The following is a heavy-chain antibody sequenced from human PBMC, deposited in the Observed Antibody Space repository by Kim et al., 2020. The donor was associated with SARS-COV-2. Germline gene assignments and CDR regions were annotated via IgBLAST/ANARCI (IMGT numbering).Heavy chain of an antibody. D-gene: IGHD2-2*01. CDR2: ISSSSSYI. J-gene: IGHJ6*02. Sequence: GGSLRLSCAASGFTFSSYSMNWVRQAPGKGLEWVSSISSSSSYIYYADSVKGRFTISRDNAKNSLYLQMNSLRAEDTAVYYCARDRRYCSSTSCFSHYYYYGMDVWGQGTTVTVSS. CDR3: ARDRRYCSSTSCFSHYYYYGMDV. V-gene: IGHV3-21*01. CDR1: GFTFSSYS.